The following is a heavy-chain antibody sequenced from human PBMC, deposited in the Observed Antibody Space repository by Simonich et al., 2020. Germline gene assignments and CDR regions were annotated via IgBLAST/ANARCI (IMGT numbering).Heavy chain of an antibody. V-gene: IGHV5-51*03. CDR3: VRRHKSGSYYLDY. CDR2: IYPGDSDT. Sequence: EVQLVQSGAEVKKPGESLKISCKGSGYSFTSYWIGWVRQMPGKGLEWRGSIYPGDSDTRDSPSFKGQVTISADKSISTAYLQWSSLKASDTAMYYCVRRHKSGSYYLDYWGQGTLVTVSS. CDR1: GYSFTSYW. D-gene: IGHD1-26*01. J-gene: IGHJ4*02.